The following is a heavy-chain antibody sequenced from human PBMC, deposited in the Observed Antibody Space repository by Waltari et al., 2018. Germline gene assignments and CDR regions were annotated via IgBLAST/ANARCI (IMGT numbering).Heavy chain of an antibody. CDR1: GYSISSGYY. J-gene: IGHJ3*02. Sequence: QVQLQESGPGLVKPSETLSLTCAVSGYSISSGYYWGWLRQPPGKGLEWIGSIYHSGSTYYNPSLKSRVTISVDTSKNQFSLKLSSVTAADTAVYYCARHGYYYDSSGYYPGAFDIWGQGTMVTVSS. CDR2: IYHSGST. V-gene: IGHV4-38-2*01. D-gene: IGHD3-22*01. CDR3: ARHGYYYDSSGYYPGAFDI.